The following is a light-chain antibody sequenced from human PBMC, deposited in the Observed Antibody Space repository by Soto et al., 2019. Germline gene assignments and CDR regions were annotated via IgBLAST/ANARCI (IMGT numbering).Light chain of an antibody. CDR3: QQYTNWPQP. CDR1: QSISTY. V-gene: IGKV1-39*01. CDR2: AAS. J-gene: IGKJ1*01. Sequence: DIRRTQSPSSLSASVGVRVTITCRASQSISTYLNWYQQKAGKAPKVMIHAASSLQSGVPSRFSGSGSGTEFTLTISSLQSEDFAVYYCQQYTNWPQPFAQGSK.